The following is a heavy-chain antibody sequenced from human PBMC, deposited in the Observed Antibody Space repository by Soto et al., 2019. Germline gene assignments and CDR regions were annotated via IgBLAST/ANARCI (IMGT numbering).Heavy chain of an antibody. CDR3: ASSLLFDP. Sequence: EVQLVESGGGLVKPGGSLRLSCAASGFTFSSYSMNWVRQAPGKGLEWVSSISSSSSYIYYADSVKGRFTISRDNARNSLYLQMNSLTAEDTAVYYCASSLLFDPWGQGTLVTVSS. CDR2: ISSSSSYI. V-gene: IGHV3-21*01. CDR1: GFTFSSYS. J-gene: IGHJ5*02.